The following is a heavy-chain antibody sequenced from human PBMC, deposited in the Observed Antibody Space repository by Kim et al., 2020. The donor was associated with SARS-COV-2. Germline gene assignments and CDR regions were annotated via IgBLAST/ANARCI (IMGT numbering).Heavy chain of an antibody. V-gene: IGHV3-23*01. J-gene: IGHJ3*02. CDR2: KT. Sequence: KTYYADSVRGRFTIARDNSKNALDVQMNSLRAEDTALYYCARQRGYDFDMWGQGTMVTVSS. D-gene: IGHD1-1*01. CDR3: ARQRGYDFDM.